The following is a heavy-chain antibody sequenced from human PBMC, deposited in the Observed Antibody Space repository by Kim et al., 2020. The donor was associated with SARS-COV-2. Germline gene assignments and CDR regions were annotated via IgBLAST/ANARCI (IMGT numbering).Heavy chain of an antibody. V-gene: IGHV3-21*01. Sequence: GGSLRLSCAASGFTFSSYSMNWVRQAPGKGLEWVSSISSSSSYIYYADSVKGRFTISRDNAKNSLYLQMNSLRAEDTAVYYCATPYSSSWYNYFDYWGQGTLVTVSS. D-gene: IGHD6-13*01. J-gene: IGHJ4*02. CDR3: ATPYSSSWYNYFDY. CDR1: GFTFSSYS. CDR2: ISSSSSYI.